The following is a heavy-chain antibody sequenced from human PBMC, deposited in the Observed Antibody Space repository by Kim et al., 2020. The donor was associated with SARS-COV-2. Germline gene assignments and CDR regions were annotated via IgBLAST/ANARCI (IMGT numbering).Heavy chain of an antibody. V-gene: IGHV3-30*04. CDR2: ISYDGSNK. D-gene: IGHD5-12*01. J-gene: IGHJ4*02. CDR3: ARGSPREMATIIY. CDR1: GFTFSSYA. Sequence: GGSLRLSCAASGFTFSSYAMHWVRQAPGKGLEWVAVISYDGSNKYYVDSVKGRFTISRDNSKNTLYLQMNSLRAEDTAVYYCARGSPREMATIIYWGQGTLVTVSS.